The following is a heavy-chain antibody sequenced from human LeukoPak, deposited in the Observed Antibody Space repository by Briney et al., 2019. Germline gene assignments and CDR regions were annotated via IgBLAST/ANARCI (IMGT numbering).Heavy chain of an antibody. Sequence: PGGSLRLSCAASGFTFSNYAMSWVRQAPGKGLEWVSAISGSGGSTYYADSVKGRFTISRDNSKNTLYLQMNSLRAEDTAVYYCAKDCGASCYSWFDPWGQGTLVTVSS. J-gene: IGHJ5*02. CDR1: GFTFSNYA. CDR3: AKDCGASCYSWFDP. D-gene: IGHD2-2*02. CDR2: ISGSGGST. V-gene: IGHV3-23*01.